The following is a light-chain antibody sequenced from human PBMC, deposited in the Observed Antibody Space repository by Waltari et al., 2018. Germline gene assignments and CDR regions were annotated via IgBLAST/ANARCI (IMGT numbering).Light chain of an antibody. CDR2: DVS. J-gene: IGLJ2*01. CDR1: GRAVVGYTY. V-gene: IGLV2-11*01. Sequence: QSALTPPRSVSGSPGQSVTISFPGTGRAVVGYTYFSWYQQHPGKAPKLMIYDVSKRPSGVPDRFSGSKSGNTASLTISGLQAEDEADYYCCSYAGSYTLVFGGGTKLTVL. CDR3: CSYAGSYTLV.